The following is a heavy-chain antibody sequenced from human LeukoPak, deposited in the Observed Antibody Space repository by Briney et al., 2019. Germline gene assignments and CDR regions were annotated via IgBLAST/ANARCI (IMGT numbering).Heavy chain of an antibody. D-gene: IGHD4-17*01. Sequence: ASVKVSCKASGYTFTSYGISWVRQATGQGLEWMGWISAYNGNTNYAQKLRGRVTMTTDTSTSTAYMELRSLRSDDTAVYYCAREVTTVSYYYYYGMDVWGQGTTVTVSS. V-gene: IGHV1-18*01. CDR3: AREVTTVSYYYYYGMDV. CDR1: GYTFTSYG. CDR2: ISAYNGNT. J-gene: IGHJ6*02.